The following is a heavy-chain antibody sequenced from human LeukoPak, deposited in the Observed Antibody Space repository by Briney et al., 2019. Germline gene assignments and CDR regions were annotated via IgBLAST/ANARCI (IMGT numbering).Heavy chain of an antibody. CDR1: GGSFSGYY. Sequence: SETLSLTCAVYGGSFSGYYWSWIRQPPGKGLEWIGEINHSGSNNYNPSLKSRVTISVDTSKNQFSLKLSSVTAADTAVYYCARSAVAGKGETVNWFDPWGQGTLVTVSS. V-gene: IGHV4-34*01. CDR3: ARSAVAGKGETVNWFDP. D-gene: IGHD6-19*01. CDR2: INHSGSN. J-gene: IGHJ5*02.